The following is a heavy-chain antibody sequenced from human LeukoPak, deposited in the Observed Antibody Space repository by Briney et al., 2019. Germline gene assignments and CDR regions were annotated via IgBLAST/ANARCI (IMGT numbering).Heavy chain of an antibody. Sequence: GESLKISCKASGYSFTDYWIGWVRQMPGKGLEWMSIIYLGASETKYSPSFQGQVTISVDKSISTAYLHWDSLRASDTAMYYCARLIYGLYHFDSWGQGTLVTVSS. CDR1: GYSFTDYW. V-gene: IGHV5-51*01. CDR3: ARLIYGLYHFDS. D-gene: IGHD3-10*01. J-gene: IGHJ4*02. CDR2: IYLGASET.